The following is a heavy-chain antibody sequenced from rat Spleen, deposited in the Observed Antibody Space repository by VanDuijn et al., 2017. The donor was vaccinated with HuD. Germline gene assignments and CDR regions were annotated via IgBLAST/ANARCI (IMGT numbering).Heavy chain of an antibody. Sequence: EVQLVESDGGLVQPGRSLKLSCAASGFTFSDYYMAWVRQAPTKGLEWVATISYDGSSTYYRDSVKGRFTISRDNAKSTLYLPMDSLRSEDTATYYCASHLDYWGQGVMVTVSS. CDR1: GFTFSDYY. V-gene: IGHV5-29*01. CDR3: ASHLDY. CDR2: ISYDGSST. J-gene: IGHJ2*01.